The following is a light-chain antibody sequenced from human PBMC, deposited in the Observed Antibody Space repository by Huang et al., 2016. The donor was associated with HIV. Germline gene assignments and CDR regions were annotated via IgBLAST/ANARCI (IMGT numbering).Light chain of an antibody. V-gene: IGKV3-15*01. CDR3: QQYENWPRT. Sequence: EVVMTQSPATLSVSPGERPTLSCRASQNVGSDLAWYQQKPGQAPRLLMYGASTRATGIPARFSGRRSGTEFTLTISSLQSEDFATYYCQQYENWPRTFGQGTKLEIK. J-gene: IGKJ2*01. CDR1: QNVGSD. CDR2: GAS.